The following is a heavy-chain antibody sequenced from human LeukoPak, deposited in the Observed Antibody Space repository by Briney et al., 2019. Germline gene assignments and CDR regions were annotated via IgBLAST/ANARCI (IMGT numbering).Heavy chain of an antibody. CDR3: ARPYYYDSSGYPY. V-gene: IGHV3-48*02. D-gene: IGHD3-22*01. CDR1: GFTFSSYS. J-gene: IGHJ4*02. Sequence: GGSLRLSCAASGFTFSSYSMNWVRQAPGKGLEWVSYISSSSSTIYYADSVKGRFTISRDNAKNPLYLQMNSLRDEDTAVYYCARPYYYDSSGYPYWGQGTLVTVSS. CDR2: ISSSSSTI.